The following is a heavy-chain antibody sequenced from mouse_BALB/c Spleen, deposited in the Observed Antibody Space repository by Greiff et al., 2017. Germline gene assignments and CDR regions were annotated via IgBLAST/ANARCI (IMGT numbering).Heavy chain of an antibody. CDR2: ISSGGST. J-gene: IGHJ2*01. CDR3: ARGGNGIPYYFDY. D-gene: IGHD2-1*01. V-gene: IGHV5-6-5*01. Sequence: EVQLVESGGGLVKPGGSLKLSCAASGFTFSSYAMSWVRQTPEKRLEWVASISSGGSTYYPDSVKGRFTISRDNARNILYLQMSSLRSEDTAMYYCARGGNGIPYYFDYWGQGTTLTVSS. CDR1: GFTFSSYA.